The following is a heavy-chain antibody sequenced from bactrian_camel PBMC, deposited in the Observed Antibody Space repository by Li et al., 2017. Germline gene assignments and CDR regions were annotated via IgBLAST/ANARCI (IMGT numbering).Heavy chain of an antibody. CDR1: GLSFSSFSTDY. CDR3: AARGPSRDAWYLYLTYNY. V-gene: IGHV3-2*01. CDR2: MVRDESGT. D-gene: IGHD2*01. J-gene: IGHJ4*01. Sequence: HVQLVESGGAVVQPGGSLRLSCATSGLSFSSFSTDYISWVRQAPGKGLEWVSSMVRDESGTYYADSVKGRFTISQDNAKNTVYLQMSSLKPADTAMYYCAARGPSRDAWYLYLTYNYWGPGTQVTVS.